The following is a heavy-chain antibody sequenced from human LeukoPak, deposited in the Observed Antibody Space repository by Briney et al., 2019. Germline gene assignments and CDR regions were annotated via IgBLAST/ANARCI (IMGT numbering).Heavy chain of an antibody. CDR3: ARDREGYNLYYFDY. J-gene: IGHJ4*02. CDR1: GYTFTSYY. V-gene: IGHV1-46*01. Sequence: GASVKVSCKASGYTFTSYYIHWVRQAPGQGLEWMGVINPSGGGTSYAQKFQGRVTMTRDTSTSTVYMDLRSLRSEDTAVYYCARDREGYNLYYFDYWAREPWSPSPQ. D-gene: IGHD5-24*01. CDR2: INPSGGGT.